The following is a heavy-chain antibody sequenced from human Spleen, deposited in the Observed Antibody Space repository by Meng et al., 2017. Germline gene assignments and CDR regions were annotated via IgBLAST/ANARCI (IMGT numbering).Heavy chain of an antibody. D-gene: IGHD4-17*01. Sequence: SETLSLTCTVSGVSIRSSSDYGGWIRQPPGKGLEWIGSMSYSASTYYNPSLKSRVTISVDTSKNQFSLRLSSVTAADTAVYYCARLPYGDYGVYYFDYWGQGTLVTVSS. V-gene: IGHV4-39*07. J-gene: IGHJ4*02. CDR2: MSYSAST. CDR3: ARLPYGDYGVYYFDY. CDR1: GVSIRSSSDY.